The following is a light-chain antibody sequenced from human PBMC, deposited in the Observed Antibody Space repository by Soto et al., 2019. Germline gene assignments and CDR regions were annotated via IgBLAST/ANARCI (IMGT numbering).Light chain of an antibody. CDR2: GAS. CDR3: LQDYNFPWT. Sequence: IQMTQSPSTLSGSVGDRVTITCRASQTISSWLAWYQQKPGKAPKLLIYGASTLQSGVPSRFSGSGSGTDFTLTISSLQPEDFATYYCLQDYNFPWTFGQGTKVDI. V-gene: IGKV1-6*01. CDR1: QTISSW. J-gene: IGKJ1*01.